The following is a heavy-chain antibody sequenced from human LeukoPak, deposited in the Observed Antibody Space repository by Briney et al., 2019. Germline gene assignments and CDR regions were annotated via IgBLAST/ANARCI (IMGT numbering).Heavy chain of an antibody. CDR3: ARDNHGAFDI. J-gene: IGHJ3*02. V-gene: IGHV4-30-2*01. D-gene: IGHD1-14*01. CDR1: GGSISSGGYP. Sequence: PSQTLSLTCAVSGGSISSGGYPWSWIRQPPGKGLEWIGYIYHSGSTYYNPSLKSRVTISVDRSKNQFSLKLSSVTAADMAVYYCARDNHGAFDIWGQGTMVTVSS. CDR2: IYHSGST.